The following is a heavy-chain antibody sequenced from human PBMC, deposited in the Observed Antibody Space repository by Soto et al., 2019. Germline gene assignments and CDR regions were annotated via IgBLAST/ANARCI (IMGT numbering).Heavy chain of an antibody. D-gene: IGHD3-9*01. CDR3: ARHYDILTGYYPKPSYYGMDV. CDR1: GYSFTSYW. Sequence: GESLKISCKGSGYSFTSYWIGWVRQMPGKGLEWIGIIYPGDSDTRYSPSFQGQVTISADKSISTAYLQWSSLKASDTAMYYCARHYDILTGYYPKPSYYGMDVWGQGTTVTVSS. V-gene: IGHV5-51*01. CDR2: IYPGDSDT. J-gene: IGHJ6*02.